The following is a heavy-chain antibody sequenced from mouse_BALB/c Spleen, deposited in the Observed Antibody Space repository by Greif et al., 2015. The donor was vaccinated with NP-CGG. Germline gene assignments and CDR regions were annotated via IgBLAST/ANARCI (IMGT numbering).Heavy chain of an antibody. Sequence: QVQLKDSGPGLVAPSQSLSITCTVSGFSLTGYGVNWVRQPPGKGLEWLGMIWGDGSTDYNSALKSRLSISKDNSKSQVFLKMNSLQTDDTARYYCARVYGSSYDWYFDVWGAGTTVTVSS. CDR3: ARVYGSSYDWYFDV. J-gene: IGHJ1*01. D-gene: IGHD1-1*01. CDR2: IWGDGST. V-gene: IGHV2-6-7*01. CDR1: GFSLTGYG.